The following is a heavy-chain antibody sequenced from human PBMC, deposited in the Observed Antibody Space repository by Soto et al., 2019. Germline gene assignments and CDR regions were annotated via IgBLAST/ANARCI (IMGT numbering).Heavy chain of an antibody. V-gene: IGHV5-51*01. Sequence: PGESLKISCKASGYSFTSYWIGWVRQMPGKGLEWMGIIYPSDYDTRYSPSFQGQDTISADKSITTAYLHWRSLKASDSALYYCVRHRGSSGWYPETTQYFFYTGMDVWGQGTTVTVSS. CDR2: IYPSDYDT. J-gene: IGHJ6*02. CDR1: GYSFTSYW. D-gene: IGHD6-19*01. CDR3: VRHRGSSGWYPETTQYFFYTGMDV.